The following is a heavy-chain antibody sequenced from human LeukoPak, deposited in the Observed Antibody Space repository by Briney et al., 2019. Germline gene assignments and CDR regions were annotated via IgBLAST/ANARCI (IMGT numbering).Heavy chain of an antibody. V-gene: IGHV3-23*01. D-gene: IGHD4-17*01. CDR1: GFTFSSHA. CDR2: ISDSGDTT. CDR3: AKDSGTTVTSADY. Sequence: GGSLRLSCAASGFTFSSHAMSWVRQAPGNGLEWVSGISDSGDTTYYADSVKGRFTISRDNSKNTLYLQMNSLRAEDTAVYYCAKDSGTTVTSADYWGQGTLVTVSS. J-gene: IGHJ4*02.